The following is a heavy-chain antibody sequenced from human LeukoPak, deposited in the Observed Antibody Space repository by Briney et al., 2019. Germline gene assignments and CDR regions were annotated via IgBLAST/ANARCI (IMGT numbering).Heavy chain of an antibody. Sequence: PGGSLRVSCAASGFTFSNYWMAWVRQAPGRGLEWVANIRQDAGDKNYVDSVKGRFTISRDNAKNSLFLQMNSLRAEDTALYYCARDRDGDLDYWGQGTLVTVSS. CDR3: ARDRDGDLDY. CDR2: IRQDAGDK. V-gene: IGHV3-7*03. CDR1: GFTFSNYW. J-gene: IGHJ4*02. D-gene: IGHD4-17*01.